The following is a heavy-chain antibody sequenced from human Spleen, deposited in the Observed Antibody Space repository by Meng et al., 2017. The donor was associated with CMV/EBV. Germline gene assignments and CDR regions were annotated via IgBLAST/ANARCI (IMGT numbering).Heavy chain of an antibody. Sequence: GDSIRSNVYYWGWIRQPPGKGLEWIGGMSSTGTSYYNPSLKSRVTISVATTKNQFSLKIFSVTAADTAVYFCARDPSQVGSDAWFDPWGQGTLVTVSS. CDR1: GDSIRSNVYY. V-gene: IGHV4-39*07. CDR3: ARDPSQVGSDAWFDP. CDR2: MSSTGTS. J-gene: IGHJ5*02. D-gene: IGHD3-10*01.